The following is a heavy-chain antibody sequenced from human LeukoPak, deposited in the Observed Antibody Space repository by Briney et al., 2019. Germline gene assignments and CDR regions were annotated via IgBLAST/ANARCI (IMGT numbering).Heavy chain of an antibody. CDR3: AKEGDYGSPPYYFDY. D-gene: IGHD3-10*01. CDR1: GFTFSSYS. Sequence: GGSLRLSCAASGFTFSSYSMNWVCQALGKGLEWVSSISSSSSYIYYADSVKGRFTISRDNAKNSLYLQMNSLRAEDTAVYYCAKEGDYGSPPYYFDYWGQGTQVTVSS. J-gene: IGHJ4*02. CDR2: ISSSSSYI. V-gene: IGHV3-21*04.